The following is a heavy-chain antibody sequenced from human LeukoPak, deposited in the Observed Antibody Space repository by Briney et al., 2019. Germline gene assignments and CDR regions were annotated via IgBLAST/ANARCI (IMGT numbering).Heavy chain of an antibody. CDR3: VRGDVLPGGFDP. V-gene: IGHV3-21*01. CDR2: ISTSGSYI. D-gene: IGHD2-8*02. CDR1: GLTFSNYN. Sequence: GGSLRLSCAASGLTFSNYNMNWVRQAPGKGLEWVSSISTSGSYIYYANSMKGRFTISRDNTKNRLYLQMNGLIAEDTSIYYCVRGDVLPGGFDPWGRGTLVTVSS. J-gene: IGHJ5*02.